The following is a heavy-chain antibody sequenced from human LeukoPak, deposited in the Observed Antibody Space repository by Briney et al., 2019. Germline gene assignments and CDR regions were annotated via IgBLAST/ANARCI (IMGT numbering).Heavy chain of an antibody. Sequence: ASVKVSCKVSGYTLTELSMHWVRQAPGKGLEWMGGFDPEDGETIYAQKFQGRVTMIEDTSTDTAYMELSSLRSEDTAVYYCARGRNYYDSSDYYEGDAFDIWGQGTVVTVSS. V-gene: IGHV1-24*01. D-gene: IGHD3-22*01. J-gene: IGHJ3*02. CDR1: GYTLTELS. CDR3: ARGRNYYDSSDYYEGDAFDI. CDR2: FDPEDGET.